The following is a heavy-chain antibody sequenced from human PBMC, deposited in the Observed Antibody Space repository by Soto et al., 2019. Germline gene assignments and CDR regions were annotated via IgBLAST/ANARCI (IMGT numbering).Heavy chain of an antibody. CDR3: ARTMTTVTYYYYYYGMDV. J-gene: IGHJ6*02. CDR2: IYYRGST. Sequence: SETLSLTCTVSGGSISSYYWSWIRQPPGKGLEWIGYIYYRGSTNYNPSLKSRVTLSVDTSKNQFSLKLSSVTAADTAVYYCARTMTTVTYYYYYYGMDVWGQGTTVTVSS. D-gene: IGHD4-17*01. CDR1: GGSISSYY. V-gene: IGHV4-59*01.